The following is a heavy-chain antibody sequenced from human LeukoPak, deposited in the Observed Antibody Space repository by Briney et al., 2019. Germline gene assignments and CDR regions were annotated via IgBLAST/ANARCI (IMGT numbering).Heavy chain of an antibody. D-gene: IGHD1-14*01. Sequence: GESLKISCKASGYTFTSFWISWVRQMPGKGLEWMGRIDPSDSYTNYSPSFRGHVTISTDKSVSTAYLQWSSLKASDTAMYYCARSPSINADSFDIWGQGTMVTVPS. CDR1: GYTFTSFW. J-gene: IGHJ3*02. V-gene: IGHV5-10-1*01. CDR3: ARSPSINADSFDI. CDR2: IDPSDSYT.